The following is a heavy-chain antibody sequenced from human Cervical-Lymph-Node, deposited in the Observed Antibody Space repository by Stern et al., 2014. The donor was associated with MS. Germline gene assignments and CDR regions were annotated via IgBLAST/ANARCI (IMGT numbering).Heavy chain of an antibody. CDR2: IRSSGSNK. CDR1: GFTSSSYG. V-gene: IGHV3-21*01. Sequence: EDQLVESGGGLLKPGGSLRLSCAASGFTSSSYGMPWVRQAPGKGLEWVSSIRSSGSNKYYADSVKGRLPITRDNAKNSLYLQMNSLRAEDTGIYYCARHCSSSSCYRYYGMDVWGQGTTVTVSS. CDR3: ARHCSSSSCYRYYGMDV. J-gene: IGHJ6*02. D-gene: IGHD2-2*01.